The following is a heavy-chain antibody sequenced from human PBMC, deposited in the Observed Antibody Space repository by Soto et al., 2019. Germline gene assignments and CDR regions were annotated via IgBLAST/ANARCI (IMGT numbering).Heavy chain of an antibody. CDR3: ARGLGYHYDYIWGRIYYMDV. V-gene: IGHV1-8*02. D-gene: IGHD3-16*01. CDR1: GYTFTSYD. CDR2: MNPNSGNT. Sequence: ASVKVSCKASGYTFTSYDINCVRQATGQGLEWMGWMNPNSGNTGYAQKFQGRVTMTRNTSISTAYMELSSLRSEDTAVYYCARGLGYHYDYIWGRIYYMDVWGKGTTVTVSS. J-gene: IGHJ6*03.